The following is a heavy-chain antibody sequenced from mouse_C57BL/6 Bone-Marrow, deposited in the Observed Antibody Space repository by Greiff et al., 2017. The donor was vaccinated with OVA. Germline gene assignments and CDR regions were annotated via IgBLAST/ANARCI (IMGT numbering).Heavy chain of an antibody. J-gene: IGHJ3*01. CDR1: GFTFSSYA. CDR3: AREIRAYGNYEAWFAY. Sequence: EVMLVESGGGLVKPGGSLKLSCAASGFTFSSYAMSWVRQTPEKRLEWVATISDGGSYTYYPDNVKGRFTISRDNAKNNLYLQMSHLKSEDTAMYYCAREIRAYGNYEAWFAYWGQGTLVTVSA. V-gene: IGHV5-4*01. D-gene: IGHD2-1*01. CDR2: ISDGGSYT.